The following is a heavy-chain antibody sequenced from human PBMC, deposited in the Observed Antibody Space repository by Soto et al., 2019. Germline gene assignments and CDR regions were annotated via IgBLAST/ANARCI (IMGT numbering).Heavy chain of an antibody. D-gene: IGHD4-17*01. J-gene: IGHJ3*02. CDR2: ITGNGDYE. Sequence: EIQLLESGGGLVPPGGSLRLSCAASGFTFSIFSMTWVRQAPGKGLEWVASITGNGDYERYTDAVQGRLSISIEKSKNTLYLHRKRLRTEDSARYYCSRDRNGDYIGAFDNWGQGTIVTLSS. V-gene: IGHV3-23*01. CDR3: SRDRNGDYIGAFDN. CDR1: GFTFSIFS.